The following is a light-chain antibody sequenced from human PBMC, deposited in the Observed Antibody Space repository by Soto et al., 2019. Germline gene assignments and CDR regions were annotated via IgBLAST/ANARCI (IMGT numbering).Light chain of an antibody. CDR1: DIGTKS. J-gene: IGLJ3*02. V-gene: IGLV3-21*01. CDR2: YDS. CDR3: QVWDSNSVHWV. Sequence: SYELTQPPSVSVAPGETARITCGGNDIGTKSVHWYQQKPGQAPVLVIYYDSDRPSGIPERLSGSKSGNTATLTVSRVEVGDEADYYCQVWDSNSVHWVFGGGTKVTVL.